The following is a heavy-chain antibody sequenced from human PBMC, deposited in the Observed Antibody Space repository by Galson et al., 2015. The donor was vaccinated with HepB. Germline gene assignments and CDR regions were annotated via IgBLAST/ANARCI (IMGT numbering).Heavy chain of an antibody. CDR3: AKGQTTMTE. CDR2: IKQDGSEK. Sequence: SLRLSCAASGFTFSSFWMSWVRQAPGKGLEWVANIKQDGSEKNYVDSVKGRLTISRDNAKNSLYLQMNSLRAEDTAVYYCAKGQTTMTEWGQGTLVTVSS. D-gene: IGHD4-17*01. J-gene: IGHJ4*02. CDR1: GFTFSSFW. V-gene: IGHV3-7*03.